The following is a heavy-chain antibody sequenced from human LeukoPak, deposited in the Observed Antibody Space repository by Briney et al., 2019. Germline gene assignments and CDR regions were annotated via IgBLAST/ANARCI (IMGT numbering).Heavy chain of an antibody. Sequence: SETLSLTCTVSGGSISSYYWSWIRQPPGKGLEWIGYIYYSGSTNYNPSLKSRVTISVDTSKNQFPLKLSSVTAADTAVYYCARGNYDILTGYYYFDYWGQGTLVTVSS. CDR3: ARGNYDILTGYYYFDY. CDR2: IYYSGST. J-gene: IGHJ4*02. D-gene: IGHD3-9*01. CDR1: GGSISSYY. V-gene: IGHV4-59*01.